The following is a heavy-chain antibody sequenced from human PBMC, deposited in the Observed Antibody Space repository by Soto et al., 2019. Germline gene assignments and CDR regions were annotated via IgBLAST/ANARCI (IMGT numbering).Heavy chain of an antibody. V-gene: IGHV2-5*02. CDR1: GFSLSTSGVG. Sequence: SGPTLVNPTQTLTLTCTFSGFSLSTSGVGVGWIRQPPGKALEWLALIYWDDDKRYSPSLKSRLTITKDTSKNQVVLTMTNMDPVDTATYYCAHQFEPFGVVKTHYFDYWGQGTLVTVSS. CDR3: AHQFEPFGVVKTHYFDY. J-gene: IGHJ4*02. CDR2: IYWDDDK. D-gene: IGHD3-3*01.